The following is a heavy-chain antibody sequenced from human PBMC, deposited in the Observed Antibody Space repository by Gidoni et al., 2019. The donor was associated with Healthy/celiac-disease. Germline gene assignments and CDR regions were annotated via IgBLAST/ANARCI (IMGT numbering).Heavy chain of an antibody. Sequence: QVQLVQSGAEVQKPGSSVKVSCQASGGPFSSYAISWVRQAPGQGLEWMGGIIPIFGTANYAQKFQGRVTITADESTSTAYMELSSLRSEDTAVYYCARTYCGGDCTPSFDYWGQGTLVTVSS. J-gene: IGHJ4*02. CDR2: IIPIFGTA. CDR3: ARTYCGGDCTPSFDY. CDR1: GGPFSSYA. V-gene: IGHV1-69*01. D-gene: IGHD2-21*02.